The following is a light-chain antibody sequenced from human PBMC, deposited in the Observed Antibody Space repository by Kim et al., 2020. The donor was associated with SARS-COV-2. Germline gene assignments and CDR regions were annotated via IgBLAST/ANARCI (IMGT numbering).Light chain of an antibody. CDR1: QAVNDY. J-gene: IGKJ4*01. CDR2: GAS. V-gene: IGKV1-9*01. Sequence: DIHLTQSPSFLSASVGDRVTITCRASQAVNDYVAWYQQKPGKAPKLPIYGASNLQSGVPSRFSGRGSGTEFPLTISSLQPEDFATYYCQQPNSYWLTFGGGTKVDIK. CDR3: QQPNSYWLT.